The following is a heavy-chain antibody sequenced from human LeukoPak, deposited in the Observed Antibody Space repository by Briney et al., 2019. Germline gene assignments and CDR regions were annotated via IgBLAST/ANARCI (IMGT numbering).Heavy chain of an antibody. V-gene: IGHV3-7*03. D-gene: IGHD2-2*01. Sequence: GGSLRLSCAASGFTFSSYWMSWVRQAPGKGLEWVANIKQDGSEKYYVDSVKGRFTISRDNSKNTLYLQMNSLRAEDTAVYYCAKDRYQLLLLDYWGQGTLVTVSS. CDR2: IKQDGSEK. J-gene: IGHJ4*02. CDR1: GFTFSSYW. CDR3: AKDRYQLLLLDY.